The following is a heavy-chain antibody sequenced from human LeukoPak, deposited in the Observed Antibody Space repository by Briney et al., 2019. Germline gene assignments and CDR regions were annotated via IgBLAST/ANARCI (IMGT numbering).Heavy chain of an antibody. V-gene: IGHV1-69*04. CDR1: GGTFSSYA. J-gene: IGHJ4*02. CDR2: IIPILGIA. CDR3: ARSPGLVATQKYFDS. Sequence: SVKVSCKASGGTFSSYAISWVRQAPGQGLEWMGRIIPILGIANYAQKFQGRVTITADKSTSTAYMELSSLRSEDTAVYYCARSPGLVATQKYFDSWGRGPLVTVPS. D-gene: IGHD2-8*02.